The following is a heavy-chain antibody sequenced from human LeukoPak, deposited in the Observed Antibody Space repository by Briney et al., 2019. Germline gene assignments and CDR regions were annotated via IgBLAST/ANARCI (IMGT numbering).Heavy chain of an antibody. D-gene: IGHD2-15*01. Sequence: SETLSLTCAVYGGSFSGYYWSWIRQPPGKGLEWIGEINHSGSTNYNPSLKSRVTISVDTSKNQFSLKLSSVTAADTAVYYCARGYCSGGSCLKGKYYYYYMDVWGKGTTVTISS. V-gene: IGHV4-34*01. CDR2: INHSGST. CDR3: ARGYCSGGSCLKGKYYYYYMDV. CDR1: GGSFSGYY. J-gene: IGHJ6*03.